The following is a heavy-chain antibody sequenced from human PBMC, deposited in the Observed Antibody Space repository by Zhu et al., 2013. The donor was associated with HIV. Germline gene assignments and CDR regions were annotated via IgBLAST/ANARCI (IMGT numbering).Heavy chain of an antibody. CDR2: MNPNTGNT. D-gene: IGHD6-6*01. Sequence: QVQLVQSGAEVKKPGASVRVSCSSSGYTFTDYDINWVRQAPGQGLEWMGWMNPNTGNTGYAQKFQGRVTLTRNTSISTAYMELSSLRSEDTAVYYCANYRSSEQHNWFDPWGQGTLVTVSS. CDR3: ANYRSSEQHNWFDP. CDR1: GYTFTDYD. J-gene: IGHJ5*02. V-gene: IGHV1-8*03.